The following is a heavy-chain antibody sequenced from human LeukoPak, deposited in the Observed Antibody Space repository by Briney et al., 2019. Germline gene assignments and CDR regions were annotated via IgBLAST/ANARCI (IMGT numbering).Heavy chain of an antibody. Sequence: GGSLRLSCAASGFTFSSYSMNWVRQAPGKGLEWVSYISSSGSTIYYADSVKGRFTISRDNAKNSLYLQMNSLRAEDTAVYYCARAVPWLDYWGQGTLVTVSS. D-gene: IGHD2-2*01. V-gene: IGHV3-48*04. CDR3: ARAVPWLDY. CDR1: GFTFSSYS. J-gene: IGHJ4*02. CDR2: ISSSGSTI.